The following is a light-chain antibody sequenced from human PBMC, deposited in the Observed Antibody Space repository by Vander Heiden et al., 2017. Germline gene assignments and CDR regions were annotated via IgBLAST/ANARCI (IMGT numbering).Light chain of an antibody. J-gene: IGLJ1*01. CDR2: NVS. V-gene: IGLV2-14*01. Sequence: QSALTQPVSVSGAPGQSITVSCTGTSSDVGGYNYVSWYQQQPGKAPKLMIYNVSNRPSGVSDRVSGSKSGNTASLTIAGLQAEDEADYYCSSYTTSSTLVFGTGTKVTVL. CDR3: SSYTTSSTLV. CDR1: SSDVGGYNY.